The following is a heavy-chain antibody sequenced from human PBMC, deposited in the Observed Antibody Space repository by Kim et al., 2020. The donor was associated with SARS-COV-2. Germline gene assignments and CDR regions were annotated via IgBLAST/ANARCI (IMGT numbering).Heavy chain of an antibody. Sequence: GGSLRLSCAASGFTFDDYAMHWVRQAPGKGLEWVSGISWNSGSIGYADSVKGRFTISRDNAKNSLNLQMNSLRAEDTALYYCAKGAYSSSWYDHRLHYFDYWGQGTLVTVSS. V-gene: IGHV3-9*01. CDR2: ISWNSGSI. D-gene: IGHD6-13*01. CDR1: GFTFDDYA. J-gene: IGHJ4*02. CDR3: AKGAYSSSWYDHRLHYFDY.